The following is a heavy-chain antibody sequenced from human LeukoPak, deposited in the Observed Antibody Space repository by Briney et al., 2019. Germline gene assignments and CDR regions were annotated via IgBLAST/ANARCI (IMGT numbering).Heavy chain of an antibody. V-gene: IGHV3-30*03. D-gene: IGHD3-3*01. CDR2: ISYDGSNK. J-gene: IGHJ4*02. Sequence: GGSLRLSCAASGFTFSSYGMHWVRQAPGKGLEWVAVISYDGSNKYYADSVKGRFTISRDNSKNTLYLQMNSLRAEDTAVYYCARPNRIYDFWGGYFDYWGQGTLVTVSS. CDR3: ARPNRIYDFWGGYFDY. CDR1: GFTFSSYG.